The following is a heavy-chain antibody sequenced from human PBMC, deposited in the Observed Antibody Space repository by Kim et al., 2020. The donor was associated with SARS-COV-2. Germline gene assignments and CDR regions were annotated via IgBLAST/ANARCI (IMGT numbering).Heavy chain of an antibody. J-gene: IGHJ6*02. CDR3: ATCRSTTCGGQYFYGMDV. D-gene: IGHD2-2*01. Sequence: SVKVSCKASGGSFRSYALSWVRQAPGQGLEWMGGIIPIFATVNYAQKFQGRVTITADESTSTAYMELSSLRSEDTAVYYCATCRSTTCGGQYFYGMDVWGQGTTVTVSS. CDR1: GGSFRSYA. V-gene: IGHV1-69*13. CDR2: IIPIFATV.